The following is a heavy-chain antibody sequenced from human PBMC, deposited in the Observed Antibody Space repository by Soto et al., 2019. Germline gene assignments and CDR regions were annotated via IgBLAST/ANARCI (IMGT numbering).Heavy chain of an antibody. CDR3: AGGAAMVPFDY. J-gene: IGHJ4*02. Sequence: QVQLVESGGGLVKPGGSLRLSCAASGFTFTDYYMTWIRQAPGKGLAWVSYISSSGSTIHYADSVKGRFTISRDNAKNSLYLQMNSLRAEDTAVYYCAGGAAMVPFDYWGQGTLVTVSS. D-gene: IGHD5-18*01. CDR1: GFTFTDYY. CDR2: ISSSGSTI. V-gene: IGHV3-11*01.